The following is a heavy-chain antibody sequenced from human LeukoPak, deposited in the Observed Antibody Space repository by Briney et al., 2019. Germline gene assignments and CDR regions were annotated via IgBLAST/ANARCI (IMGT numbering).Heavy chain of an antibody. V-gene: IGHV1-18*01. CDR3: ARADRGFYGDYVFDY. CDR1: GYTFTSYG. Sequence: ASVKVSCKASGYTFTSYGISWVRQAPGQGLEWMGWISAYNGNTNYAQKPQGRVTMTTDTSTSTAYMELRSLRSDDTAVYYCARADRGFYGDYVFDYWGQGTLVTVSS. J-gene: IGHJ4*02. D-gene: IGHD4-17*01. CDR2: ISAYNGNT.